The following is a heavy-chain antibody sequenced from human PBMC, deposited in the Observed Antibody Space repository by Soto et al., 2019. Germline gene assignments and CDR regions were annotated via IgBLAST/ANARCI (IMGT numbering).Heavy chain of an antibody. CDR2: INPNSGGT. Sequence: GASVKVSCKASGYTFTGYCMPWVRQAPGQGLEWMGWINPNSGGTNYAQKFQGWVTMTRDTSISTAYMELSRLRSDDTAVYYCARELNTGILTGCFDYWGQGTLVTVSS. CDR1: GYTFTGYC. J-gene: IGHJ4*02. CDR3: ARELNTGILTGCFDY. V-gene: IGHV1-2*04. D-gene: IGHD3-9*01.